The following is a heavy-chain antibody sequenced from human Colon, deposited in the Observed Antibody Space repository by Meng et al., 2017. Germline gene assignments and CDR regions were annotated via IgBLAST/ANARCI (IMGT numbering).Heavy chain of an antibody. V-gene: IGHV1-2*06. Sequence: ASVKVSCKTSGYTFPGYYLHWVRQAPGQGLEWMGRINLKTGDINYAQSLQGRVTLTRDKSISKSYMELSSLRSDDTAVYYCGRTWEHNEYCMDVWGQGTMVTVSS. D-gene: IGHD1-26*01. CDR1: GYTFPGYY. CDR2: INLKTGDI. J-gene: IGHJ6*02. CDR3: GRTWEHNEYCMDV.